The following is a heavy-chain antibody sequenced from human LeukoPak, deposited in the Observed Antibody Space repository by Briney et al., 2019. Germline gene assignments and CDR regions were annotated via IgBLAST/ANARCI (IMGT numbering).Heavy chain of an antibody. CDR3: ATLPYYYDSSGYYPPLDY. Sequence: ASVKVSCKASGYTFTIYYIHWVRQAPGQGLEWMGLINPSGGSTNYAQKFQGRVTMTRDTSTSTVYMELSSLRSEDTAVYYCATLPYYYDSSGYYPPLDYWGQGTLVTVSS. CDR2: INPSGGST. V-gene: IGHV1-46*01. D-gene: IGHD3-22*01. J-gene: IGHJ4*02. CDR1: GYTFTIYY.